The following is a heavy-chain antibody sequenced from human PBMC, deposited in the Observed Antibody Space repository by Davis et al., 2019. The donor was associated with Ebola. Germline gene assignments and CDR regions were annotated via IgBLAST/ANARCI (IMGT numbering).Heavy chain of an antibody. CDR1: GFTFSSYG. D-gene: IGHD2-2*01. J-gene: IGHJ6*02. CDR2: ISYDGSNK. CDR3: AKGYPAGSPYYYYGMDV. Sequence: PGGSLRLSCAASGFTFSSYGMHWVRQAPGKGLEWVAVISYDGSNKYYADSVKGRFTISRDNSKNTLYLQMNSLRAEDTAVYYCAKGYPAGSPYYYYGMDVWGQGTTVTVSS. V-gene: IGHV3-30*18.